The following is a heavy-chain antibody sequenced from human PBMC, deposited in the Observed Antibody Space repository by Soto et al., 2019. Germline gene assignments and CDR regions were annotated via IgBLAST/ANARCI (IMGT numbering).Heavy chain of an antibody. CDR1: GFTLDDYA. V-gene: IGHV3-43D*04. Sequence: GGSLRLSCAASGFTLDDYAMHWVRQAPGKGLEWVSLISWDGGSTYYADSVKGRFTISRDNSKNSLYLQMNSLRAEDTALYYCAKAGKKDTAMVPYYYGMDVWGQGTTVTVSS. J-gene: IGHJ6*02. CDR3: AKAGKKDTAMVPYYYGMDV. D-gene: IGHD5-18*01. CDR2: ISWDGGST.